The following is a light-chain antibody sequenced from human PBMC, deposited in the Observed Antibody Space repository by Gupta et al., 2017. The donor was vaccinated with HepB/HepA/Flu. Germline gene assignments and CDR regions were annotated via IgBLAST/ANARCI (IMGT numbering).Light chain of an antibody. CDR3: RQDKSFTRT. J-gene: IGKJ1*01. CDR2: AAS. CDR1: QGIGNF. V-gene: IGKV1-17*01. Sequence: DIQMTQSPSSLSAFVGDRVSITCRASQGIGNFLGWYQQKPGKAPKRLIYAASSLQSGVPSRFSGSGSETEFTLTIRSLQPEDFATYSCRQDKSFTRTFGQGTKVEIK.